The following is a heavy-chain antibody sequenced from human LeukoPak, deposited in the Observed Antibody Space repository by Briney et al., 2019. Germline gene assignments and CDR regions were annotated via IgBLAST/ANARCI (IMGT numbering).Heavy chain of an antibody. D-gene: IGHD3-3*01. J-gene: IGHJ4*02. V-gene: IGHV1-18*01. CDR3: ARDRSGGYDFWSGYPTPDY. CDR2: ISAYNGNT. CDR1: GYTFTSYG. Sequence: GASVKVSCKASGYTFTSYGISWVRQAPGQGFEWMGWISAYNGNTNYAQKLQGRVTMTTDTSTSTAYMELRSLRSDDTAVYYCARDRSGGYDFWSGYPTPDYWGQGTLVTVSS.